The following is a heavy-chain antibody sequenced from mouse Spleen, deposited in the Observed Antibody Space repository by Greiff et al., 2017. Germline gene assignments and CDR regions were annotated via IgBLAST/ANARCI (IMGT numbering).Heavy chain of an antibody. J-gene: IGHJ2*01. CDR3: ARGGYDGFDY. CDR1: GFTFSDYG. V-gene: IGHV5-17*01. CDR2: ISSGSSTI. Sequence: VQLKESGGGLVKPGGSLKLSCAASGFTFSDYGMHWVRQAPEKGLEWVAYISSGSSTIYYADTVKGRFTISRDNAKNTLFLQMTSLRSEDTAMYYCARGGYDGFDYWGQGTTLTVSS. D-gene: IGHD2-2*01.